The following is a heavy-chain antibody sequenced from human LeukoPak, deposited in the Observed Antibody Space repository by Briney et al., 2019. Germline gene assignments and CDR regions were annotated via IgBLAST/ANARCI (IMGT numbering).Heavy chain of an antibody. CDR1: XASIXSXX. Sequence: SETLSLTCTVSXASIXSXXXXXXXXXPGXXLXWXGYIYYSGSTKYSPSLKSRVTISVDTSKNQFSLKLSSVTAADTAVYFCARHNDRSFGGLDYWGQGMLVTVSS. CDR3: ARHNDRSFGGLDY. CDR2: IYYSGST. J-gene: IGHJ4*02. V-gene: IGHV4-59*08. D-gene: IGHD3-16*01.